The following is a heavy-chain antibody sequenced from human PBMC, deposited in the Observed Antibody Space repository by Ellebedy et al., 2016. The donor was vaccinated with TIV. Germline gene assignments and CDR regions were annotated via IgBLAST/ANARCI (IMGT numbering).Heavy chain of an antibody. CDR1: GGSISSSNW. CDR2: IYHSGST. Sequence: SETLSLTXAVSGGSISSSNWWSWVRQPPGKGLEWIGEIYHSGSTNYNPSLKSRVTISVDKSKNQFSLKLGSVTAADTAVYYCARDDVVVVTAIRDYYYYYGMDVWGQGTTVTVSS. CDR3: ARDDVVVVTAIRDYYYYYGMDV. J-gene: IGHJ6*02. V-gene: IGHV4-4*02. D-gene: IGHD2-21*02.